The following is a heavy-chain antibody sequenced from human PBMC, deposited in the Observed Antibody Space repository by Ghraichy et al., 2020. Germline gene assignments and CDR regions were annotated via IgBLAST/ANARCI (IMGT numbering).Heavy chain of an antibody. D-gene: IGHD3-22*01. Sequence: GGSLRLSCAASGFTFSSYDMHWVRQATGKGLEWVSAIGTAGDTYYPGSVKGRFTISRENAKNSLYLQMNSLRAGDTAVYYCARALSYDSSGYYLGYYYYGMDVWGQGTTVTVSS. V-gene: IGHV3-13*01. CDR3: ARALSYDSSGYYLGYYYYGMDV. CDR2: IGTAGDT. J-gene: IGHJ6*02. CDR1: GFTFSSYD.